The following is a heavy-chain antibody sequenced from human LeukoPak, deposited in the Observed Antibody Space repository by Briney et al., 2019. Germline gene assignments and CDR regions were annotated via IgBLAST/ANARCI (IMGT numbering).Heavy chain of an antibody. J-gene: IGHJ4*02. CDR1: GFTFSSYA. CDR2: IKEDGSQQ. D-gene: IGHD3-3*01. CDR3: ARARSGYYFDY. Sequence: GGSLRLSCAASGFTFSSYAMSWVRQAPGKGLEWVANIKEDGSQQYYVDSLKGRFTISRDNAKNSLYLQMNNLSAEDTAVYYCARARSGYYFDYWGQGTLVTVSS. V-gene: IGHV3-7*01.